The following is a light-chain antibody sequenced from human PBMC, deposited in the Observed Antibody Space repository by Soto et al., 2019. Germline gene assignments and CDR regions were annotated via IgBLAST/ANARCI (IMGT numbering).Light chain of an antibody. CDR1: SSDVGGYNY. J-gene: IGLJ1*01. CDR2: DVS. CDR3: SSYTSSSFYV. Sequence: QSVLTQPASVSGSPGQSITISCIGTSSDVGGYNYVSWYQQHPGKAPKLMIYDVSNWPSGVSNRFSGSKSGNTASLTISGLQAEDEADYYCSSYTSSSFYVFGTGTKVTVL. V-gene: IGLV2-14*01.